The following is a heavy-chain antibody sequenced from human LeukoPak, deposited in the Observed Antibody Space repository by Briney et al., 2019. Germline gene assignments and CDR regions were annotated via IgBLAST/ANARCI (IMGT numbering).Heavy chain of an antibody. V-gene: IGHV1-18*01. CDR2: ISAYNGKI. D-gene: IGHD3-22*01. CDR1: GYTFTSFG. J-gene: IGHJ5*02. Sequence: ASVKVSCKASGYTFTSFGISWVRQAPGQGLEWMGWISAYNGKIKYAEKFRGRVTMTTDTSTNIAYMELRSLRSDDTAVYYCARDFYYDSSGYYGGYNWFDPWGQGTLVTVSS. CDR3: ARDFYYDSSGYYGGYNWFDP.